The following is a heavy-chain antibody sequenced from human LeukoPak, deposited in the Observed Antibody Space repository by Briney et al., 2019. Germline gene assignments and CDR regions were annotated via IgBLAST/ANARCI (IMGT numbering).Heavy chain of an antibody. CDR3: ATMGYDFWSGYWPDY. V-gene: IGHV3-23*01. J-gene: IGHJ4*02. Sequence: PGGSLRLSCAASGFTVSSNYMSWVRQAPGKGLEWVSTISGSGGSTDYADSVKGRFTISRDNSKNTLYLQMDSLGAEDTAEYYCATMGYDFWSGYWPDYWGQGTLVTVSS. D-gene: IGHD3-3*01. CDR1: GFTVSSNY. CDR2: ISGSGGST.